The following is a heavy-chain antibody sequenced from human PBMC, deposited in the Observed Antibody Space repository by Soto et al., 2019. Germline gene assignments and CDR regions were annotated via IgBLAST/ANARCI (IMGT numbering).Heavy chain of an antibody. CDR1: GGPMSEYF. J-gene: IGHJ4*02. CDR3: ARDGYDGSGSPYPAY. V-gene: IGHV4-59*01. Sequence: SETLSLTCTVSGGPMSEYFWSWIRQSPGKGLEWIGYVYYLGSTDYNPSLKSRVVISVDTSKRRFSLKLSSVTVADTAVYYCARDGYDGSGSPYPAYWGPGIQVTVSS. CDR2: VYYLGST. D-gene: IGHD3-10*01.